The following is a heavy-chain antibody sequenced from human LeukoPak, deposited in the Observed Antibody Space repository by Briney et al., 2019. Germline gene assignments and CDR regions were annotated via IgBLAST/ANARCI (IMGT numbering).Heavy chain of an antibody. CDR2: INPNSGGT. V-gene: IGHV1-2*02. D-gene: IGHD6-6*01. CDR1: GYTFTGYY. J-gene: IGHJ6*02. CDR3: ARVSPRIAARAYYYYGMDV. Sequence: ASVKVSCKASGYTFTGYYMHWVRQAPGQGLEWMGWINPNSGGTNYAQKFQGRVTMTRDTSISTAYMELSRLRSDDTAVYYCARVSPRIAARAYYYYGMDVWGQGTTVTVSS.